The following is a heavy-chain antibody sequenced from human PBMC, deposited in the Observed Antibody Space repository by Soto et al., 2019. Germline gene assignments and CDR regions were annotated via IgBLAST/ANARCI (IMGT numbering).Heavy chain of an antibody. Sequence: QVQLLESGGGVVQPGRSLRLSCAASGFTFSSYAMHWVRQAPGKGLEWVAVISYDGSNKYYADSVKGRFTISRDNSKNTLYLQMNSLRAEDTAVYYCARSRRDGYNCFDYWGQGTLVTVSS. V-gene: IGHV3-30-3*01. CDR1: GFTFSSYA. J-gene: IGHJ4*02. CDR3: ARSRRDGYNCFDY. CDR2: ISYDGSNK. D-gene: IGHD5-12*01.